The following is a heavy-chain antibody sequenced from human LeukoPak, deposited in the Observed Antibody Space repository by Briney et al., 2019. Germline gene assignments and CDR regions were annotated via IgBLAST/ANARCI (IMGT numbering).Heavy chain of an antibody. V-gene: IGHV3-23*01. D-gene: IGHD5-18*01. CDR3: ARVSGYSYGPTDY. Sequence: GGSLRLSCAASGFSFSNYAMAWVRQAPGKGLAWVSVVSGSSGTKYYADSVKGRFTISRDNSKNTLYLQMNSLRAEDTAVYYCARVSGYSYGPTDYWGQGTLVTVSS. CDR2: VSGSSGTK. J-gene: IGHJ4*02. CDR1: GFSFSNYA.